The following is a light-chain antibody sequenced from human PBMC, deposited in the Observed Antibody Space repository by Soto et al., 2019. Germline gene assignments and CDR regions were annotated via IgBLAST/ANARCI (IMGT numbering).Light chain of an antibody. J-gene: IGKJ4*01. CDR3: QQYNNWPPHT. CDR2: GAS. CDR1: QSVSSN. Sequence: EIVMTQSPATLSVSPGGRATLSCRASQSVSSNLAWYQQKPGQAPRLLIYGASTRATGIPARFSGSGSGTEFTLTISSLQSEDFAVYYCQQYNNWPPHTFGGGTKVDIK. V-gene: IGKV3-15*01.